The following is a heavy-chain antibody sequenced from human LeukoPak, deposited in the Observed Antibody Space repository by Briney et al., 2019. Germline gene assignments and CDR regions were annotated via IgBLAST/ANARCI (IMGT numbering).Heavy chain of an antibody. Sequence: GGSLRLSCAASGFTFSSYAMSWVRQAPGKGLEWVSAISGSGGSTYYADSVKGRFTISRDNSKNTLYLQMNSLRAEDTTVYYCAKNGWALQHLDYWGQGTLVTVSS. J-gene: IGHJ4*02. CDR3: AKNGWALQHLDY. CDR2: ISGSGGST. V-gene: IGHV3-23*01. CDR1: GFTFSSYA. D-gene: IGHD6-19*01.